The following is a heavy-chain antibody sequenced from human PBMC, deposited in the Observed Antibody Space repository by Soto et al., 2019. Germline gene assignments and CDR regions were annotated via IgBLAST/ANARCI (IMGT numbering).Heavy chain of an antibody. CDR3: ATDRSWNFNY. Sequence: EVQLVESGGGLVPPGGSLRLSCATSGFTFSSYWMSWVRQAPGKGLEWVANIKEDGSEKYYVDSGKGRFTLSRDNAKNALYLQMNSLRAEDTAVYYCATDRSWNFNYWGQGTLVTVSS. D-gene: IGHD1-7*01. V-gene: IGHV3-7*01. CDR2: IKEDGSEK. J-gene: IGHJ4*02. CDR1: GFTFSSYW.